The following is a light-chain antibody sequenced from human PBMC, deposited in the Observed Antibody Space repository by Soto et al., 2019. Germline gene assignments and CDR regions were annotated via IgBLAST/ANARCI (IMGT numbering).Light chain of an antibody. Sequence: IMMYQSPVALSVSPGEGLTLSCRASQSISRTLAWYQQRPGQAPRLLIYGGSARATGIPARFSGGGSGAEYTLTISSLQSEDFAVYYCQLYDKWPRTFCQGARLEIK. CDR2: GGS. CDR1: QSISRT. V-gene: IGKV3-15*01. CDR3: QLYDKWPRT. J-gene: IGKJ5*01.